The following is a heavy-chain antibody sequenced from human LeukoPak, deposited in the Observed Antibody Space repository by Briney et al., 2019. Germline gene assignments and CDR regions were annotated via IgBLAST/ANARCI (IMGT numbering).Heavy chain of an antibody. CDR2: IYSGGST. Sequence: GGSLRLSCAASGFTVSSNYMSWVREAPGKGLEWVSMIYSGGSTYYADSVKGRFTISRDNSKNTLDLQMNSLRAEDTAVYYCARRGHGYGSPFDYWGQGTLVTVSS. J-gene: IGHJ4*02. CDR3: ARRGHGYGSPFDY. CDR1: GFTVSSNY. V-gene: IGHV3-66*04. D-gene: IGHD5-18*01.